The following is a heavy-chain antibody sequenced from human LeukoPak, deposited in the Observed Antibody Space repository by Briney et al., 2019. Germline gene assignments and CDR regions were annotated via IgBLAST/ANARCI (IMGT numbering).Heavy chain of an antibody. Sequence: PSETLSLTCSVSGGPIGAYYWRWIRQPAGKGLEWIGRMFSSGISTYNPSLRSRVTMSVDTSKNQISLNLRSVTAADTAVYYCARDSYYDFWSGYVNWFDPGGQGTLVIVSP. D-gene: IGHD3-3*01. J-gene: IGHJ5*02. V-gene: IGHV4-4*07. CDR1: GGPIGAYY. CDR3: ARDSYYDFWSGYVNWFDP. CDR2: MFSSGIS.